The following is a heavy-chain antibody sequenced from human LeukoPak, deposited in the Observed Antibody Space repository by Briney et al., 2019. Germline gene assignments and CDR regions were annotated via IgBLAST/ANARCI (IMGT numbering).Heavy chain of an antibody. V-gene: IGHV3-23*01. CDR2: ISGSGDST. CDR1: GFTFSSYG. Sequence: GGSLRLSCAASGFTFSSYGMSWVRQAPGKGLEWVSSISGSGDSTYCADSVKGRFTISRDNSKSTLYLQMNSLRAEDTAVYYCAKARGTDYGDYVIFDYWGQGTLVTVSS. J-gene: IGHJ4*02. CDR3: AKARGTDYGDYVIFDY. D-gene: IGHD4-17*01.